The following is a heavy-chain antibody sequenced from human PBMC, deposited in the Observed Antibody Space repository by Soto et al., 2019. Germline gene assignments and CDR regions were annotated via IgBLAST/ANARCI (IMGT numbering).Heavy chain of an antibody. V-gene: IGHV3-30-3*01. CDR3: VRTIAVACFNDSATTENDTLSILDS. Sequence: QAPCKGLEWMAVILSDGSKQYYAESVKGRFTISRDNSKSTLYLQMNSLRVEDMAVYYCVRTIAVACFNDSATTENDTLSILDS. CDR2: ILSDGSKQ. D-gene: IGHD6-19*01. J-gene: IGHJ5*01.